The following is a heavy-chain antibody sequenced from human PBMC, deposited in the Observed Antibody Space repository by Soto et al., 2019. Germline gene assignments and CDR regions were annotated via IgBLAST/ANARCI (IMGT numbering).Heavy chain of an antibody. Sequence: VQLVESGGGLIQPGGSLRLSCAASGFTVSNNHMTWVRQAAGKGLELVSFVHGGGSTSYADSVKGRFTISRDNSKNTLYLQMDSLRAADTAISYCAGRLTTAASLDYWGRGTLVTVSS. CDR3: AGRLTTAASLDY. CDR1: GFTVSNNH. CDR2: VHGGGST. J-gene: IGHJ4*02. D-gene: IGHD3-16*01. V-gene: IGHV3-53*01.